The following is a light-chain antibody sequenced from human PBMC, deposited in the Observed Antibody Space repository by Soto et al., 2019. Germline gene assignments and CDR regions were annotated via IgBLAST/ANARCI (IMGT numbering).Light chain of an antibody. CDR3: QQYNNWPSCT. Sequence: EIVMTQSPASLSMSPGERATLSCRASQSVSSYLAWYQHKPGQAPRLLIFRASTRATGIPARFSGSGSGTEFTLAISSLQSEDFAVYYCQQYNNWPSCTFGQGTKVDIK. J-gene: IGKJ1*01. CDR1: QSVSSY. CDR2: RAS. V-gene: IGKV3-15*01.